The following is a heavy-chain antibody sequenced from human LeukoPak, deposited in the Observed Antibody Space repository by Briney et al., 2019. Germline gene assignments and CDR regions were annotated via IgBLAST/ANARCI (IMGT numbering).Heavy chain of an antibody. D-gene: IGHD3-10*01. Sequence: SETLSLTCAVYGGSFSGYYWSWILQPPGKGLEWIGEINHSGSTNYNPSLKSRVTISVDTSKNQFSLKLSSVTAADTAVYYCAREAGGWFGAYNWFDPWGQGTLVTVSS. CDR3: AREAGGWFGAYNWFDP. J-gene: IGHJ5*02. CDR2: INHSGST. V-gene: IGHV4-34*01. CDR1: GGSFSGYY.